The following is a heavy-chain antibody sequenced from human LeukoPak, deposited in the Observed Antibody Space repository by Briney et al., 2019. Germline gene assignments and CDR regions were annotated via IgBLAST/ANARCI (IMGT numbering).Heavy chain of an antibody. CDR2: IYPSDSET. CDR3: ARRRAGTTIDHYAMDF. D-gene: IGHD1/OR15-1a*01. V-gene: IGHV5-51*01. Sequence: GESLKIYCKGSGYIFNSYWIAWVRQMPGKGLEWMGIIYPSDSETRYSPFFQGQVTISVDKSISTAYLQCRSLKASETAMYYCARRRAGTTIDHYAMDFWGHGTTVIVSS. CDR1: GYIFNSYW. J-gene: IGHJ6*02.